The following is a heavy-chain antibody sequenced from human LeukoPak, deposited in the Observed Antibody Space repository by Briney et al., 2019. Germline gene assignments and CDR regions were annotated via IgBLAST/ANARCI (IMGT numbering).Heavy chain of an antibody. CDR3: ARGEDILTGYLFDY. J-gene: IGHJ4*02. Sequence: WVRQPPGKGLEWIGSIYYSGSTYYNPSLKSRVTISVDTSKNQFSLKLSSVTAADTAVYYCARGEDILTGYLFDYWGQGTLVTVSS. CDR2: IYYSGST. D-gene: IGHD3-9*01. V-gene: IGHV4-39*07.